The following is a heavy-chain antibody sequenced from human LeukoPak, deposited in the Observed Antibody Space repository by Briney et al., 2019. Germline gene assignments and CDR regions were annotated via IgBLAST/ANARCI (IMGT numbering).Heavy chain of an antibody. D-gene: IGHD2-15*01. CDR2: ISGSGGST. J-gene: IGHJ3*02. Sequence: PGGSLRLSCEVSGFTFSTYAMSWVRQAPGKGLEWVSVISGSGGSTYYADSVKGRFTISRDNSQNTLYLQMNGLRAEDTGVYYCATNAVVVAATGVLDIWGQGTMVTVSS. CDR1: GFTFSTYA. V-gene: IGHV3-23*01. CDR3: ATNAVVVAATGVLDI.